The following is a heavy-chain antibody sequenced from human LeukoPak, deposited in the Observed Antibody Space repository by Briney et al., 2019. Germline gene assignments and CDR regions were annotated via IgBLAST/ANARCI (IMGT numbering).Heavy chain of an antibody. D-gene: IGHD3-16*01. V-gene: IGHV4-59*01. J-gene: IGHJ4*02. CDR1: GGSISSYY. CDR2: IHSSGST. CDR3: ARIEGDNSLEY. Sequence: SETLSLTCAVYGGSISSYYWTWIRQPPGNGLEWIAYIHSSGSTNYNPSLKSRVIISIDTSRSQLSLKLSSVTAADTAMYYCARIEGDNSLEYWGQGTLVTVSS.